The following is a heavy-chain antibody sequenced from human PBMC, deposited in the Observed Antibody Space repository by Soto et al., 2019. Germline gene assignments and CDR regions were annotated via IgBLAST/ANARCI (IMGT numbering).Heavy chain of an antibody. Sequence: SETLSLTCAVSGGSVISGSYYCIWIRQPPGKGLEWIGYIYYSGSTNYNPSLKSRVTISVDTSKNQFSLKLSSVTAADTAVYYCARDFRRGDWFDPWGQGTLVTVSS. CDR1: GGSVISGSYY. J-gene: IGHJ5*02. D-gene: IGHD3-10*01. V-gene: IGHV4-61*01. CDR3: ARDFRRGDWFDP. CDR2: IYYSGST.